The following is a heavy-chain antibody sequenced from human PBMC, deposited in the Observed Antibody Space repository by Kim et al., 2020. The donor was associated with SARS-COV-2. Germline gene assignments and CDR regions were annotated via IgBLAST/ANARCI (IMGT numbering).Heavy chain of an antibody. Sequence: GGSLRLSCAASGFTFSSYDMHWVRQATGKGLDWVSAIGTAGDTYYPGSVKGRFTISRENAKNSLYLQMNSLRAGDTAVYYCARAKLGYCSSTSCYHYYYYSGMDVWGQGTTVTVSS. D-gene: IGHD2-2*01. V-gene: IGHV3-13*01. CDR3: ARAKLGYCSSTSCYHYYYYSGMDV. CDR2: IGTAGDT. CDR1: GFTFSSYD. J-gene: IGHJ6*02.